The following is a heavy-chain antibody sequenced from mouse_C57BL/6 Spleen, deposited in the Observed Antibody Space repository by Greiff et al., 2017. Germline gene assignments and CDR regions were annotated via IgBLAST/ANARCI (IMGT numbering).Heavy chain of an antibody. CDR1: GYTFTSYW. Sequence: QVQLQQSGAELVKPGASVKMSCKASGYTFTSYWITWVKQRPGQGLEWIGDIYPGSGSTNYNEKFKSKATLTVDTSSSTAYMQLSSLTSEDSAVYYWAEGEEHGGSAMDYWGQGTSVTVS. CDR3: AEGEEHGGSAMDY. V-gene: IGHV1-55*01. D-gene: IGHD1-1*02. J-gene: IGHJ4*01. CDR2: IYPGSGST.